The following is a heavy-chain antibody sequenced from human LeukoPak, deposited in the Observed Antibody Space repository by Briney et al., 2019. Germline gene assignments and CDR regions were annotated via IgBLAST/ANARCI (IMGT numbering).Heavy chain of an antibody. CDR2: ISYDGNNK. D-gene: IGHD2-15*01. CDR1: GFSFSSYA. CDR3: ARDIVVAAATPGFYYYGMDV. V-gene: IGHV3-30-3*01. Sequence: GGSLRLSCAPSGFSFSSYAMHWVRQAPGKGLEWVAVISYDGNNKYYADSVKGRFTISRDNSKGTLFLQMNSLRAEDTAVYYCARDIVVAAATPGFYYYGMDVWGQGTTVTVSS. J-gene: IGHJ6*02.